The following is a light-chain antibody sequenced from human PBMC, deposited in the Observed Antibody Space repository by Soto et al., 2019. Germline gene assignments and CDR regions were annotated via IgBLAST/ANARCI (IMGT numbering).Light chain of an antibody. J-gene: IGLJ1*01. CDR1: SSDVGGYTY. CDR2: EVS. V-gene: IGLV2-14*01. Sequence: QSVLTQPASVSGSPGQSITISCTGTSSDVGGYTYVSWYQHHPGKAPKLMIYEVSNRPSGVSNRFSGCKSGNTASLTISGLQAEDEADYYCSSYTSSSTYVFGTGTKVTVL. CDR3: SSYTSSSTYV.